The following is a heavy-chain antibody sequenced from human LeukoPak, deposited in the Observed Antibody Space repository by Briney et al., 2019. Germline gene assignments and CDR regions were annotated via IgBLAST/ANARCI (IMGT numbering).Heavy chain of an antibody. Sequence: PGGSPRLSCAASGFTFSTYWMTWVRQAPGKGLEWVANIKQDGSEKYYVDSVKGRFTISRDNAKNSLYLQMNSLRAEDTAVYYCARPHPNYYGSGSNLDWGQGTLVTVSS. V-gene: IGHV3-7*01. CDR1: GFTFSTYW. CDR3: ARPHPNYYGSGSNLD. J-gene: IGHJ4*02. CDR2: IKQDGSEK. D-gene: IGHD3-10*01.